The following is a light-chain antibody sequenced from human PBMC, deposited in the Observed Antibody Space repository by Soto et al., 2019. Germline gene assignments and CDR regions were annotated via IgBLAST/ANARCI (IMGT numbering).Light chain of an antibody. Sequence: HSVLTQPASVSGSPGQSITISCTGTNSDVGNYIYVSWYQQRPGKGPKLMIYEVSNRPSGVSNRFSGSKSGNTASLTISGLQAEDEADYYCSSYTSNNTPFVFGTGTKVTV. CDR3: SSYTSNNTPFV. V-gene: IGLV2-14*01. CDR2: EVS. CDR1: NSDVGNYIY. J-gene: IGLJ1*01.